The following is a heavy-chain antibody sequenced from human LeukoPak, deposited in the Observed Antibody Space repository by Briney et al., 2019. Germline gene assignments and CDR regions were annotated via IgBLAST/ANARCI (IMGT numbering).Heavy chain of an antibody. CDR1: GFTFSSYA. J-gene: IGHJ4*02. Sequence: GGSLRLSCAASGFTFSSYAMSWVRQAPGKGLEWVSAISGSGGSTYYADSVEGRFTVSRDNSKNTLYLQMNSLRAEDTAVYYCAGGSYYRADYWGQGTLVTVSS. CDR3: AGGSYYRADY. CDR2: ISGSGGST. V-gene: IGHV3-23*01. D-gene: IGHD1-26*01.